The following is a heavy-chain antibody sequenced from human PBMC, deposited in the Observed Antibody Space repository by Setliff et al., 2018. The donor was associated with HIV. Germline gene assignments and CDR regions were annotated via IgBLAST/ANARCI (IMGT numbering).Heavy chain of an antibody. CDR3: ARLFQWMSYSFDI. D-gene: IGHD1-26*01. CDR1: GYSITSGYS. Sequence: SETLSLTCAVSGYSITSGYSWGWIRQSPGKGLEWIGNAYHSGRTYYNPSLKTRVTISVDTSKKQFSLKLNSVTASDTATYYCARLFQWMSYSFDIWGQGKMVT. CDR2: AYHSGRT. J-gene: IGHJ3*02. V-gene: IGHV4-38-2*01.